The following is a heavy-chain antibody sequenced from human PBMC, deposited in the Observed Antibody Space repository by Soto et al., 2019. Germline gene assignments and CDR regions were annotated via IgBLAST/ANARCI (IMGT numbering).Heavy chain of an antibody. CDR2: INPSGGST. CDR3: ALPAQGLGSFDY. V-gene: IGHV1-46*01. J-gene: IGHJ4*02. D-gene: IGHD3-9*01. CDR1: GYTFTSYY. Sequence: GASVKVSCKASGYTFTSYYMHWVRQAPGQGLEWMGIINPSGGSTSYAQKFQGRVTMTRDTSTSTVYMELSSLRSEDTAVYYCALPAQGLGSFDYWGQGTLVTVSS.